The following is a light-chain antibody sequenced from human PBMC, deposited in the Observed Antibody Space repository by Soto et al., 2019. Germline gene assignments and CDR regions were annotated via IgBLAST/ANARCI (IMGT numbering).Light chain of an antibody. V-gene: IGKV4-1*01. CDR3: QQYYSTPWA. CDR2: WAS. J-gene: IGKJ1*01. Sequence: DIVMTQSPDSLAVSLGERATINCKSSQSVLYSSNNKNYITWYQQKPGQPPKVLIYWASTRESGVPDRFSGSGSGTDFTLTISSLQAEDVAVYYCQQYYSTPWAFGQGTKVDI. CDR1: QSVLYSSNNKNY.